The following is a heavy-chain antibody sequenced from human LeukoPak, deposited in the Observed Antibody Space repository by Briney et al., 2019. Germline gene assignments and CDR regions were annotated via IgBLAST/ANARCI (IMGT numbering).Heavy chain of an antibody. CDR3: ARGSAVTDDAFDI. J-gene: IGHJ3*02. Sequence: GGSLRLFWSASVFNFSSFSMNLVRPAPGKGPELVSSFSCSSSYIYYADPVKGRFTISRDNDKNSLYLQMNSLRAEDTAVYYCARGSAVTDDAFDIWGQGTMVTGSS. D-gene: IGHD5-18*01. CDR1: VFNFSSFS. CDR2: FSCSSSYI. V-gene: IGHV3-21*01.